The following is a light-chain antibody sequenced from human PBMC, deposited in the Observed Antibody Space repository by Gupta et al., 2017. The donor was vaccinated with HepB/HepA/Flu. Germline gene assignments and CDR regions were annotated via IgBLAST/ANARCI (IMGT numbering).Light chain of an antibody. Sequence: QSVLTQPPSVSGGPGQRVTISCTGSSSNIGAGYDVHWYQQLPGTAAKLLSYGNSNRPSGVPDRFSGSKSGTSASLAITGLQAEDEADYYCQSYDSSLSALFGGGTKLTVL. CDR2: GNS. J-gene: IGLJ2*01. CDR3: QSYDSSLSAL. CDR1: SSNIGAGYD. V-gene: IGLV1-40*01.